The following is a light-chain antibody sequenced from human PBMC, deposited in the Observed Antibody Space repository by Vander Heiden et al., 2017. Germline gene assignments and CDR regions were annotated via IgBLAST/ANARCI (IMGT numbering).Light chain of an antibody. CDR2: GAS. V-gene: IGKV3-20*01. J-gene: IGKJ4*01. CDR1: QSVRSSY. CDR3: QQYGSSPLT. Sequence: EIALTQSPGTLSLSPGERATLSCRASQSVRSSYLAWYQQKSGQAPRILMYGASSRATGIPDRFSGSGSGTDFTLSISELEPEDFAVYYCQQYGSSPLTFGGGTKVEIK.